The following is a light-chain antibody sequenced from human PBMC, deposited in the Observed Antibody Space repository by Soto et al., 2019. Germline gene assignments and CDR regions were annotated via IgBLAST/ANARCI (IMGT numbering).Light chain of an antibody. CDR1: QSFSSNN. CDR2: DTS. Sequence: EIVLTQSPGTLSLSPGERATLSCRASQSFSSNNLAWYQQKPGQAPRLLIYDTSSRATGIPDRFSGSGSGTDFPLTISRLEPEDFAVYCCQQYDDSPFTFGPGTKVDIK. J-gene: IGKJ3*01. V-gene: IGKV3-20*01. CDR3: QQYDDSPFT.